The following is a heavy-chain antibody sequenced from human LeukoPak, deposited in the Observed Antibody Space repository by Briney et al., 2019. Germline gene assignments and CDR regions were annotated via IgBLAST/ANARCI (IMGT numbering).Heavy chain of an antibody. V-gene: IGHV3-23*01. CDR2: ISGSGGST. J-gene: IGHJ4*02. CDR3: AKACSGGSCYGGFDY. D-gene: IGHD2-15*01. CDR1: GFTFSSYA. Sequence: PGGSLRLSCAASGFTFSSYAMSWVRQAPGKGLEWVSAISGSGGSTYYADSEKGRFTISRDNSKNTLYLQMNSLRAEDTAVYYCAKACSGGSCYGGFDYGGQGTLVPVSS.